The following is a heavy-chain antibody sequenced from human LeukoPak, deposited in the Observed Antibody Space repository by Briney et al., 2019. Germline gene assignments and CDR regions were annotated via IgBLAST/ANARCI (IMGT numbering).Heavy chain of an antibody. CDR3: AGDRLDSYGEYHWFDP. CDR2: IIPMFDTA. J-gene: IGHJ5*02. CDR1: GGTFSSYG. Sequence: GASVKVSCKASGGTFSSYGFSWVRQAPGQRLEWMGGIIPMFDTANYAQKFQGRVTITTDESTSTAYMELRSLRYEDTAVYYCAGDRLDSYGEYHWFDPWGQGTLVTVSS. V-gene: IGHV1-69*05. D-gene: IGHD5-18*01.